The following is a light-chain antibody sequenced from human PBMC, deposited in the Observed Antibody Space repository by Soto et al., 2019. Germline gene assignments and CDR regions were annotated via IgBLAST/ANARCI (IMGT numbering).Light chain of an antibody. CDR1: QSLNND. CDR3: QQYHRSSTT. CDR2: DAS. J-gene: IGKJ5*01. V-gene: IGKV1-5*01. Sequence: DIRMSQSPATLSASVGDRVTITCRASQSLNNDLAWYQQKPGKAPNLLIYDASTLERGVPSRFSGTGSGTEFTLAINSLQPDDFATYYCQQYHRSSTTFGQGTRLEIK.